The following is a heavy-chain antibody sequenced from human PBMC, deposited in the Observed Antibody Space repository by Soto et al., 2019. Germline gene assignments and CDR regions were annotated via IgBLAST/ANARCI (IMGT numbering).Heavy chain of an antibody. Sequence: QVQLVQSGAEVKKPGSSVKVSCKASGDTFSNHTISCVRQAPGQGLEWMGRIIPILGVANYAQKFQGRVTITADKSTSTAYMELSSLRSADTAVYYCARVAEMGTVTKVYDYYMDGWGQGTKVTVSS. CDR3: ARVAEMGTVTKVYDYYMDG. CDR1: GDTFSNHT. J-gene: IGHJ6*03. CDR2: IIPILGVA. V-gene: IGHV1-69*04. D-gene: IGHD4-17*01.